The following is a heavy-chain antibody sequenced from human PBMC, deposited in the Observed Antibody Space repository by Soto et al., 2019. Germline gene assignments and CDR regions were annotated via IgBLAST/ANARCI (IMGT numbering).Heavy chain of an antibody. J-gene: IGHJ4*02. V-gene: IGHV3-23*01. CDR2: ISGSGGST. CDR1: GFTFSSYA. Sequence: GGSLRLSCAASGFTFSSYAMSWVRQAPGKGLEWVSAISGSGGSTYYADSVKGRFTISRDNSKNTLYLQMNSLRAEDTAVYYCAKARSPQFLEWLLFAYWGQGTLVTVSS. CDR3: AKARSPQFLEWLLFAY. D-gene: IGHD3-3*01.